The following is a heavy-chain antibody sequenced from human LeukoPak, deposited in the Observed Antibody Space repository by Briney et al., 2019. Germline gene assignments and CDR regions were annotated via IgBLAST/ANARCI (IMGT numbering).Heavy chain of an antibody. CDR1: GFTFNSYA. CDR2: ISYEGSNK. V-gene: IGHV3-30-3*01. J-gene: IGHJ6*03. CDR3: ARGAGRGATAQNYYYYMDV. Sequence: GGSLRLSCAASGFTFNSYAIHWVRQAPGKGLEWVAVISYEGSNKYYADSVKGRFTISRDNSKNTLYVQMNSLRPEDTAVYYCARGAGRGATAQNYYYYMDVWGKGTTVTVSS. D-gene: IGHD1-26*01.